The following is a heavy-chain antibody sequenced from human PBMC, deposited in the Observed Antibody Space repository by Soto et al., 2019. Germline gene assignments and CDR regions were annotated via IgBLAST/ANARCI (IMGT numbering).Heavy chain of an antibody. CDR3: ARDHRGGTDAFDI. J-gene: IGHJ3*02. V-gene: IGHV1-18*01. Sequence: QVQLVQSGAEVKKPGASVKVSCKASGYTFTSFGISWVRQAPGQGLEWMGWISAYNGNTNYAENLQGRVTMTTDTSTRTAYMELRSLRSADTAVYYCARDHRGGTDAFDIWGQGTMVTVSS. CDR1: GYTFTSFG. CDR2: ISAYNGNT. D-gene: IGHD2-15*01.